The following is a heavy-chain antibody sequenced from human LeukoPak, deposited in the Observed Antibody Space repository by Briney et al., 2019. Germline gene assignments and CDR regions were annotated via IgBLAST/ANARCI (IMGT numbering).Heavy chain of an antibody. CDR2: IYYSGST. CDR3: ARTQYGGYVNY. Sequence: SETLSLTCTVSGGSISSYYWSWIRQPPGKGLEWIGYIYYSGSTNYNPSLKSRVIISVDTSKNQFSLKLSSVTATDTAVYYCARTQYGGYVNYWGQGTLVTVSS. J-gene: IGHJ4*02. V-gene: IGHV4-59*08. D-gene: IGHD4/OR15-4a*01. CDR1: GGSISSYY.